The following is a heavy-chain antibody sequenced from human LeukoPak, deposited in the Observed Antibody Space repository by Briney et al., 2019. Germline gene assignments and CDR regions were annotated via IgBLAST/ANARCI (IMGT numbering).Heavy chain of an antibody. V-gene: IGHV1-69*05. CDR2: IVPISGTA. CDR1: GGTFSSHA. J-gene: IGHJ6*03. CDR3: ARGLQYQLLKALGYYYMDV. D-gene: IGHD2-2*01. Sequence: SVKVSCKASGGTFSSHAIAWVRQAPGQGPEWMGGIVPISGTANYAQKFQGRVTITTDESTSTAYMELSSLTSDDTAVYYCARGLQYQLLKALGYYYMDVWGEGTTVTVSS.